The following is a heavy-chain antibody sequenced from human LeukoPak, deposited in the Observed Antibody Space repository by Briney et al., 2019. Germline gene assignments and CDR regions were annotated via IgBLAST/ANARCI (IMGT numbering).Heavy chain of an antibody. Sequence: PSETLSLTCTVSGDSIGSNYWSWIRRPPGKGLEWIGYIYYGGITNYNPSLKSRVTISLDTSKNQFSLRLTSVTAADTAIYYCARPSPEYYYRLDVWGQGTTVTVSS. J-gene: IGHJ6*02. CDR1: GDSIGSNY. V-gene: IGHV4-59*01. D-gene: IGHD1-14*01. CDR3: ARPSPEYYYRLDV. CDR2: IYYGGIT.